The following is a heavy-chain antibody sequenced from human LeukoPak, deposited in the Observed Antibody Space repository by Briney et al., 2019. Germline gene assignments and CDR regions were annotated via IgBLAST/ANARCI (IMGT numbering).Heavy chain of an antibody. CDR1: GYTFTSYG. D-gene: IGHD3-10*01. Sequence: ASVKVSCKASGYTFTSYGISWVRQTPGQGLEWMGGISGNNENADYPQKFQGRVTLTTDTSTSTAYMELSGMRADDTVVYYCAREMLWFGDLLTYFLDVWGKGTMVIVSS. CDR2: ISGNNENA. V-gene: IGHV1-18*01. CDR3: AREMLWFGDLLTYFLDV. J-gene: IGHJ6*03.